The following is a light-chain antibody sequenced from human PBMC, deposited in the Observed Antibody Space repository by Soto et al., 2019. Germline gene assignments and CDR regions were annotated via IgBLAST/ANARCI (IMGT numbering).Light chain of an antibody. Sequence: DIPMTQSPSTLSASVGDRVTITCRASQSIGSRLAWYHQKPGKVPKPLIYDASRLQSGVPSRFSGSGSGTEFTLTINSLQPDDLATYYCQHYNSYPVTFGQGTEVEIK. J-gene: IGKJ1*01. V-gene: IGKV1-5*01. CDR3: QHYNSYPVT. CDR1: QSIGSR. CDR2: DAS.